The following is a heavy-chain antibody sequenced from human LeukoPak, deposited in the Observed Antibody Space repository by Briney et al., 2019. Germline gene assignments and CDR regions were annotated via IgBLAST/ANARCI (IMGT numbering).Heavy chain of an antibody. Sequence: ASVKVSCKTSGYTFTDYYIHWVRQAPGQGLEWMGWINPDSGSTNYAQKFQGRVTMTRDTSIRTAYMELSRLRSDDTAVYYCARVLFYSSGNKSNRVDYWGQGTLVTVSS. J-gene: IGHJ4*02. CDR3: ARVLFYSSGNKSNRVDY. CDR1: GYTFTDYY. CDR2: INPDSGST. V-gene: IGHV1-2*02. D-gene: IGHD6-19*01.